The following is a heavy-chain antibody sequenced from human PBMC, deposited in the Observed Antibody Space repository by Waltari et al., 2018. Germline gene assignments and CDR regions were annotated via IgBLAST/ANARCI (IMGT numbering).Heavy chain of an antibody. D-gene: IGHD2-21*01. CDR3: ARAVVVVIASPYWYFDL. Sequence: QVQLQESGPGLVKPSETLSLTCPVSGGSISSYYWSWIRQPPGKGLEWIGYIYYSGSTNYNPSLKSRVTISVDTSKNQFSLKLSSVTAADTAVYYCARAVVVVIASPYWYFDLWGRGTLVTVSS. CDR2: IYYSGST. J-gene: IGHJ2*01. V-gene: IGHV4-59*01. CDR1: GGSISSYY.